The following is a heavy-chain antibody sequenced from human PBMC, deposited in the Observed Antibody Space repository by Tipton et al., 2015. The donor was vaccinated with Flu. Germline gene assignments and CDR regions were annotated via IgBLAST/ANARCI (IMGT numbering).Heavy chain of an antibody. CDR1: GGSTSSYY. D-gene: IGHD3-10*01. CDR2: IYYSGST. J-gene: IGHJ4*02. Sequence: TLSLTCTVSGGSTSSYYWSWIRQPPGKGLEWIGYIYYSGSTNYNPSLKSRVTISVDTSKNQFSLKLSSVTAADTAVYYCARAYGSGREGYYFDYWGQGTLVTVSS. V-gene: IGHV4-59*01. CDR3: ARAYGSGREGYYFDY.